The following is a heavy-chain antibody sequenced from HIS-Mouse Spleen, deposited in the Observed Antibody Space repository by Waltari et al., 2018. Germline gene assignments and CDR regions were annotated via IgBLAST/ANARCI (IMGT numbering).Heavy chain of an antibody. CDR3: ARDSSSLDY. V-gene: IGHV4-39*07. Sequence: LQLQESGPGLVKPSETLSLLCTVSGGSLSSSSYYWGWIRQPPGKGLEWIGSIYYSGSTYYNPSLKSRVTISVDTSKNQFSLKLSSVTAADTAVYYCARDSSSLDYWGQGTLVTVSS. D-gene: IGHD6-6*01. CDR1: GGSLSSSSYY. J-gene: IGHJ4*02. CDR2: IYYSGST.